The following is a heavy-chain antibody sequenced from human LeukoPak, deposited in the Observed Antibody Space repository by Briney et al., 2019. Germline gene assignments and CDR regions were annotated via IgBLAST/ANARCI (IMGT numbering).Heavy chain of an antibody. J-gene: IGHJ4*02. V-gene: IGHV3-20*04. CDR1: GFTFDDYG. CDR3: ASIGSTPKLRWQARFDY. Sequence: TGGSLRLSCAASGFTFDDYGMSWVRQAPGKGLEWVSGINWNGGSTGYADSVKGRFTISRDNAKNSLYLQMNSLRAEDTALYYCASIGSTPKLRWQARFDYWGQGTLVTVSP. CDR2: INWNGGST. D-gene: IGHD4-23*01.